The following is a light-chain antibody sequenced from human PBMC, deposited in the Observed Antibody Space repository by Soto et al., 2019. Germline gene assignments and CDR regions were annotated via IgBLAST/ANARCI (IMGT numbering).Light chain of an antibody. CDR2: GAS. J-gene: IGKJ5*01. Sequence: IQMTQSPSTLSASVGDRVTITCRASQSIGSWLAWYQQKPVKAPKLLIYGASTLQSGVPSRCSSSGSGTDFILTISCLQPEDVATYYCQQANSFPITFGQGTRLEIK. CDR3: QQANSFPIT. CDR1: QSIGSW. V-gene: IGKV1-12*01.